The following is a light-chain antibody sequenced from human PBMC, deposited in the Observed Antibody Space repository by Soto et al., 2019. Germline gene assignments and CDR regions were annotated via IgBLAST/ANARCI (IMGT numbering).Light chain of an antibody. CDR1: NGTVTYGHN. J-gene: IGLJ3*02. CDR2: DTF. CDR3: LLSLSTGSTV. Sequence: QAVVTQEPSLTVSPGGTVTLTCGSSNGTVTYGHNPYWIQQKPGQAPKTLIYDTFQKHSWTPARFSGSLLGVKAALTLSGAQPEDEAEYHCLLSLSTGSTVFGGGTKLTVL. V-gene: IGLV7-46*01.